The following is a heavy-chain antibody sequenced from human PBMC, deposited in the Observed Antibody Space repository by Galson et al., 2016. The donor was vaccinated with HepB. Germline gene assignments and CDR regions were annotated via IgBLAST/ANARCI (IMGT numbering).Heavy chain of an antibody. J-gene: IGHJ6*03. CDR1: GFTFSDHY. CDR2: INSDGSST. CDR3: ARDLLERYYDSSGRVHHYYYMDV. V-gene: IGHV3-74*01. D-gene: IGHD3-22*01. Sequence: SLRLSCAASGFTFSDHYMDWVRQAPGKGLVWVSRINSDGSSTSYADSVKGRFTISRDNAKNTLYLQMNSLRAEDTAVYYCARDLLERYYDSSGRVHHYYYMDVWGKGTTVTVSS.